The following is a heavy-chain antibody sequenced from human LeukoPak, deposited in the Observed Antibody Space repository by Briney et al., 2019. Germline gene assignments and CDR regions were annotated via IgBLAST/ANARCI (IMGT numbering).Heavy chain of an antibody. J-gene: IGHJ4*02. CDR1: GGSCDDYY. V-gene: IGHV4-34*01. CDR2: IHPSGIF. CDR3: ARGRDRSKAGDH. Sequence: SETLSLTCTVYGGSCDDYYCSWIRQPPGKGLEWIGEIHPSGIFYYNSSLVSRVTISIDMSKSQFSLRLTSVTAADTAFYYCARGRDRSKAGDHWGQGSLVTVSS.